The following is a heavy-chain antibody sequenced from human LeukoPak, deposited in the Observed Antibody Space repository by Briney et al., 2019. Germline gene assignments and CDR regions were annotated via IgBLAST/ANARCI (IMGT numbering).Heavy chain of an antibody. CDR1: GGSISSTSNY. V-gene: IGHV2-5*02. CDR2: IYWDDDK. Sequence: TLSLTCTVSGGSISSTSNYWGWIRQPPGKALEWLALIYWDDDKRYSPSLKSRLTITKDTSKNQVVLTMTNMDPVDTATYYCAHRGSSRRAFDIWGQGTMVTVSS. J-gene: IGHJ3*02. D-gene: IGHD6-13*01. CDR3: AHRGSSRRAFDI.